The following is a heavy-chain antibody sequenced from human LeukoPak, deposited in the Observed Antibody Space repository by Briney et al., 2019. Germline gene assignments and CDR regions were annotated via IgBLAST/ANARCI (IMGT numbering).Heavy chain of an antibody. D-gene: IGHD6-13*01. CDR2: IIPIFGTA. J-gene: IGHJ5*02. V-gene: IGHV1-69*05. CDR1: GGTFSSCA. Sequence: SVKVSCKASGGTFSSCAISWVRQAPGQGLEWMGGIIPIFGTANYAQKFQGRVTITTDESTSTAYMELSSLRSEDTAVYYCARVGSSSSWYDWFDPWAREPWSPSPQ. CDR3: ARVGSSSSWYDWFDP.